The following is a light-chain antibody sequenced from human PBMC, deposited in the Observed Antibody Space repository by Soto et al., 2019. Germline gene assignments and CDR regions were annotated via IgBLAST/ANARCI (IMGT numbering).Light chain of an antibody. Sequence: DIQMTQSPSTLSASVGDRVTITCRASQSISRWLACYQQKPGKAPNLLIYDASSLESGVPSRFSGSGSGTEFTLTISSLQPDDFAIYYCQQYNSSSYTFGQGTKLEIK. V-gene: IGKV1-5*01. CDR1: QSISRW. J-gene: IGKJ2*01. CDR2: DAS. CDR3: QQYNSSSYT.